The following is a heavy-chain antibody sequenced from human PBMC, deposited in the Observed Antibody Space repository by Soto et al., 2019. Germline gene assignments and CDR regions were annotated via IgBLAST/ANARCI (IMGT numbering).Heavy chain of an antibody. Sequence: ASVKVSCKASGYTFTSYAMHWVRQAPGQRLEWMGWINAGNGNTKYSQKFQGRVTITRDTSASTAYMELSSLRSEDTAVYYCARERIEELLRNWFDPWGQGTLVTVSS. CDR3: ARERIEELLRNWFDP. CDR2: INAGNGNT. V-gene: IGHV1-3*01. D-gene: IGHD3-10*01. CDR1: GYTFTSYA. J-gene: IGHJ5*02.